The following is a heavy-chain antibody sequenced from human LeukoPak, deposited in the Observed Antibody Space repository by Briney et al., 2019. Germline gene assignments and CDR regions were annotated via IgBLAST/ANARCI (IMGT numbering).Heavy chain of an antibody. CDR1: GGSISSSSYY. J-gene: IGHJ4*02. CDR2: IYYSGST. CDR3: ASALYSGSRFYFDY. Sequence: PSETLSLTCTVSGGSISSSSYYWGWIRQPPGKGLEWIGSIYYSGSTYYNPSLKSRVTISVDTSKNQFSLKLSSVTAADTAVYYCASALYSGSRFYFDYWGQGTLVTVSS. D-gene: IGHD1-26*01. V-gene: IGHV4-39*07.